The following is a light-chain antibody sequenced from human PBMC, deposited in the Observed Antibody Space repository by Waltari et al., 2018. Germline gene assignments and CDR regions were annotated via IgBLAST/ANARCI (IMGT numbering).Light chain of an antibody. CDR1: QSVLSSSDNKNY. V-gene: IGKV4-1*01. Sequence: DIVMTQSPDSLAVSLGERATINCKSRQSVLSSSDNKNYLAWHQQKPGQPPKLLISWASTRESGVPDRFSGSGSGTDFTLTISSLQAEDVAVYYCQQHYSDPLTFGGGTKVEIK. CDR2: WAS. CDR3: QQHYSDPLT. J-gene: IGKJ4*01.